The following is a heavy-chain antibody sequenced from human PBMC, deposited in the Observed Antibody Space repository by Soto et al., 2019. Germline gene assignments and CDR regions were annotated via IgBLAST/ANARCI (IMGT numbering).Heavy chain of an antibody. J-gene: IGHJ5*02. CDR2: IFAGNGDT. D-gene: IGHD3-9*01. CDR3: ARNVPHTGYYNH. CDR1: GYSFTSYA. Sequence: QVRLVQSGTEVKKPGASMKPSCKASGYSFTSYAIHWVRRAPGQRLEWMGWIFAGNGDTEYSPKFQDRVTITRDTSASTTYIQLTSLGSEDTAVYYCARNVPHTGYYNHWGPGTLVTVSS. V-gene: IGHV1-3*01.